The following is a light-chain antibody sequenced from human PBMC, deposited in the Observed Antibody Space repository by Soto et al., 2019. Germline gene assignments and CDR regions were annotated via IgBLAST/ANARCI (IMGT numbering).Light chain of an antibody. CDR1: QSVDIS. Sequence: PGEIVILSCRASQSVDISLAWYQQKPVQAPRLLIYGASTRATDMPGTFSGRGSGTEFTLTITGLRPEDFGVYYCQQYRSWPRTFGQGTKVDI. J-gene: IGKJ1*01. CDR2: GAS. CDR3: QQYRSWPRT. V-gene: IGKV3-15*01.